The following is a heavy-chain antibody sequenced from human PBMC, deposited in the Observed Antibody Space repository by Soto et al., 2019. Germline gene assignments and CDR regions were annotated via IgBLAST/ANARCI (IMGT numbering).Heavy chain of an antibody. CDR2: ISYSGST. CDR3: ARGVGIRVTTLYYYGMDV. V-gene: IGHV4-31*03. D-gene: IGHD4-17*01. J-gene: IGHJ6*02. CDR1: GGSISSGGYY. Sequence: QVQLQESGPAVVKPSQHLPLTCTVSGGSISSGGYYWSWTRQHPGKGLEWIGYISYSGSTYYNPSLKSRVTISVDTSKNQFSLKLSSVTAADTAVYYWARGVGIRVTTLYYYGMDVWGQGTTVTVSS.